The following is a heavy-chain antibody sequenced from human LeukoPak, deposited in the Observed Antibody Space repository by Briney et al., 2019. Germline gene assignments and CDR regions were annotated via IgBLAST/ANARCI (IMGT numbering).Heavy chain of an antibody. D-gene: IGHD1-1*01. V-gene: IGHV4-39*01. CDR3: ARQTYNWNDLRYYMDV. CDR2: IYYSGST. CDR1: GGSISSSSYY. J-gene: IGHJ6*03. Sequence: SETLSLTCTVSGGSISSSSYYWGWIRQPPGKGLEWIGSIYYSGSTYYNPSLKSRVTISVDTSKNQFSLKLSSVTAADTAVYYCARQTYNWNDLRYYMDVWGKGTTVTISS.